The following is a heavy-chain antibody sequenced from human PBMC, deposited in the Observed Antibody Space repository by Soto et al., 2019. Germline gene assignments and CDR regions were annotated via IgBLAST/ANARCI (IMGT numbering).Heavy chain of an antibody. CDR1: GFTFSSYS. D-gene: IGHD3-22*01. CDR2: ISSSSSTI. V-gene: IGHV3-48*02. Sequence: PGGSLRLSCAASGFTFSSYSMNWVRQAPGKGLEWVSYISSSSSTIYYADSVKGRFTISRDNAKNSLYLQMNSLRDEDTAVYYCARSFLYYYDSSGYPSDYWGQGTLVTVSS. J-gene: IGHJ4*02. CDR3: ARSFLYYYDSSGYPSDY.